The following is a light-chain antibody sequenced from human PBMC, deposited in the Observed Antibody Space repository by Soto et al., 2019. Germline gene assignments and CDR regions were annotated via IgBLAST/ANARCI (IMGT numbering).Light chain of an antibody. Sequence: EIVMTQSPATLSVSPGERATLSCRASQSVSSNLAWYQQKPGQAPSLLIYGASTRATGTPARFSGSGSGTEFTLTISSLQSEDFAVYYCQQYIRWPLTFGGGPRWRSN. CDR3: QQYIRWPLT. J-gene: IGKJ4*01. V-gene: IGKV3-15*01. CDR2: GAS. CDR1: QSVSSN.